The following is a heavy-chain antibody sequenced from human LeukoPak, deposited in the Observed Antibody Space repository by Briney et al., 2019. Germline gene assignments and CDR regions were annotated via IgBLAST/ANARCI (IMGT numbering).Heavy chain of an antibody. J-gene: IGHJ6*02. Sequence: PGGSLRLSCAASGFTFSSCSMSWVRQAPGKGLEWVANIKQDGSEKYYVDSVKGRFTISRDNAKNSLYLQMNSLRAEDTAVYYCARGGFGELVDYYYYCMDVWGQGTTVIVSS. CDR3: ARGGFGELVDYYYYCMDV. D-gene: IGHD3-10*01. CDR1: GFTFSSCS. CDR2: IKQDGSEK. V-gene: IGHV3-7*01.